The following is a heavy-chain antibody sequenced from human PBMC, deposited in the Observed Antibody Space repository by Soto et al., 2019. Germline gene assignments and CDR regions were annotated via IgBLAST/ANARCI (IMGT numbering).Heavy chain of an antibody. CDR1: GVSISHGAYY. D-gene: IGHD3-9*01. CDR2: IYYSGDT. J-gene: IGHJ4*02. V-gene: IGHV4-31*03. CDR3: ARVDSACWLDY. Sequence: QVQLQESGPGLVKPSQTLSLTCTVSGVSISHGAYYWSWIRQLPGKGLEWIGYIYYSGDTQYNPSLKSRITVSIDTSKNQFSLKMNSVTAADTAMYFWARVDSACWLDYWGQGTLVTVSS.